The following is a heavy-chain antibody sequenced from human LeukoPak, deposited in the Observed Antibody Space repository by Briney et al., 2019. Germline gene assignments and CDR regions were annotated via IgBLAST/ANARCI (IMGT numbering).Heavy chain of an antibody. CDR2: IYPGDSDT. CDR3: ARDQNYYDSSGYYHTWFDP. Sequence: GESLKISCKGSGYSFTSYWIGWVRQMPGKGLEWMGIIYPGDSDTRYSPSFQGQVTISADKSISTAYLQWSSLKASDTAVYYCARDQNYYDSSGYYHTWFDPWGQGTLVTVSS. J-gene: IGHJ5*02. V-gene: IGHV5-51*01. D-gene: IGHD3-22*01. CDR1: GYSFTSYW.